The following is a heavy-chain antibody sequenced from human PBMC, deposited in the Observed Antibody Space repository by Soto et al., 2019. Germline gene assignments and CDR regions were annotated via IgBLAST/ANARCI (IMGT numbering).Heavy chain of an antibody. V-gene: IGHV1-3*05. CDR2: INAGNGNT. CDR1: GYTFTSYA. Sequence: QVQLVQSGAEEKKPGASVKVSCKASGYTFTSYAMHWVRQAPGXRLDWMGWINAGNGNTKYSQKFQGRVTITRDTXXXXXXXXXXXXXXXXXXXXXXXXXXXXXXALDYWGQGTLVTVSS. CDR3: XXXXXXXXALDY. J-gene: IGHJ4*02.